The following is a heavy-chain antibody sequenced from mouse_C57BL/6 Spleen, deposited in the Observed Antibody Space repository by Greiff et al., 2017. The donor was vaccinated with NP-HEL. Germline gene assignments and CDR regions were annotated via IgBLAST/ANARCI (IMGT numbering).Heavy chain of an antibody. J-gene: IGHJ1*03. D-gene: IGHD1-1*01. CDR1: GYTFTSYW. CDR2: IDPSDSYT. Sequence: QVQLQQSGAELVMPGASVKLSCKASGYTFTSYWMHWVKQRPGQGLEWIGEIDPSDSYTNYNQKFKGKSTLTVDKSSSTAYMQLSSLTSEDSAVYYGASVTTVVAPGYFDGWGTGTTVTVSS. V-gene: IGHV1-69*01. CDR3: ASVTTVVAPGYFDG.